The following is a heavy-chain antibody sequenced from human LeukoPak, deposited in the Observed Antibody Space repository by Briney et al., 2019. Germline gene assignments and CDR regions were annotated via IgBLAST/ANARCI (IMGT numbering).Heavy chain of an antibody. CDR1: GFTFSSYA. Sequence: PGGSLRLSCAASGFTFSSYAMSWVRQAPGKGLEWVSAISGSGGSTYYADSVKGRFTISRDNSKNTLYLQMNSLRAEDTAVYYCAKWKEVVRGVIITGTLGYWGQGTLVTVSS. CDR2: ISGSGGST. J-gene: IGHJ4*02. CDR3: AKWKEVVRGVIITGTLGY. V-gene: IGHV3-23*01. D-gene: IGHD3-10*01.